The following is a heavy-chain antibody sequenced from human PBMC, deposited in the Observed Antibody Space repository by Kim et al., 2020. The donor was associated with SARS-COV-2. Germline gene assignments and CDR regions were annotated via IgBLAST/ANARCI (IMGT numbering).Heavy chain of an antibody. CDR3: ARHEFGGMALGY. CDR2: MYYSGST. D-gene: IGHD3-10*01. Sequence: SETLSLTCSVSGGSFKNSYWSWIRQAPGKGLECLGYMYYSGSTYYNPSLKSRLTLSVDTSRNHFSLILSSVTAADTAMYYCARHEFGGMALGYWRQGTLVTVSS. CDR1: GGSFKNSY. V-gene: IGHV4-59*08. J-gene: IGHJ4*02.